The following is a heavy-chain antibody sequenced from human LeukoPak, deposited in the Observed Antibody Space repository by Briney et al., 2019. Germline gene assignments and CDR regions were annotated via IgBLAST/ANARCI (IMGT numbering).Heavy chain of an antibody. V-gene: IGHV3-11*04. Sequence: LSLTCTVSGGSISSYYWSWIRQAPGKGLEWVSYISSSGNTTYNADSVKGRFSITRDNAKNSLYLQMNSLRAEDTAVYYCARDGGSAWFLDYWGQGTLVTVSS. CDR3: ARDGGSAWFLDY. CDR2: ISSSGNTT. D-gene: IGHD6-19*01. CDR1: GGSISSYY. J-gene: IGHJ4*02.